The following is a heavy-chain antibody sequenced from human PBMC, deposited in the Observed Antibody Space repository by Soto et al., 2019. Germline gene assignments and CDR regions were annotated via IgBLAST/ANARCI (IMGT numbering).Heavy chain of an antibody. CDR3: ARDYDSRRYYYQY. CDR2: MYYSGST. Sequence: SETLSLTCTVSGGSITTYYWSWIRQPPGKGLEWIGYMYYSGSTNYNPSLKSRVTISVDTSKNQFSLKLSSVTAADTAVYYCARDYDSRRYYYQYWGQGTLVTGSS. D-gene: IGHD3-22*01. V-gene: IGHV4-59*01. CDR1: GGSITTYY. J-gene: IGHJ1*01.